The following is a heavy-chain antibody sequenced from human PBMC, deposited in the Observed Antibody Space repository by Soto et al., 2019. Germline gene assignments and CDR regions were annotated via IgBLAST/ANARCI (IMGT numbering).Heavy chain of an antibody. J-gene: IGHJ5*02. CDR1: GYTFTSPG. CDR2: ISAYNGNT. Sequence: GASVKVSCKASGYTFTSPGITWVRQAPGQGLEWMGWISAYNGNTNYTQNLQGRLTMTTDTSTSTAYMELRSLRSDDTAVYYCARGVGSGTYYNQYNWFDPWGQGTLVTVSS. CDR3: ARGVGSGTYYNQYNWFDP. D-gene: IGHD3-10*01. V-gene: IGHV1-18*01.